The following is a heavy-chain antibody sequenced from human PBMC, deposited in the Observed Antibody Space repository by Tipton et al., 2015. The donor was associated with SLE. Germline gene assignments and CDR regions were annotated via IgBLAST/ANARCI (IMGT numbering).Heavy chain of an antibody. CDR2: INHSGST. D-gene: IGHD6-13*01. Sequence: TLSLTCTVSGGSISSYYWSWIRQPPGKGLEWIGEINHSGSTNYNPSLKSRVTISVNTSKNQFSLKLSSVTAADTAVYYCASSTWYYFDYWGQGTLVTVSS. V-gene: IGHV4-34*01. CDR3: ASSTWYYFDY. J-gene: IGHJ4*02. CDR1: GGSISSYY.